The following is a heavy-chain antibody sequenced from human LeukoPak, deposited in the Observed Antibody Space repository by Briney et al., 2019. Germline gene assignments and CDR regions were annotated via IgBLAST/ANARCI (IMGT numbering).Heavy chain of an antibody. CDR1: GGPISSSSYY. V-gene: IGHV4-39*07. J-gene: IGHJ3*02. Sequence: SETLSLTCTVSGGPISSSSYYWGWIRQPPGKGLEWIGSIYYSGSTYYNPSLKSRVTISVDTSKNQFSLKLSSVTAADTAVYYCARIATVCDAFDIWGQGTMVTVSS. CDR2: IYYSGST. CDR3: ARIATVCDAFDI. D-gene: IGHD4-17*01.